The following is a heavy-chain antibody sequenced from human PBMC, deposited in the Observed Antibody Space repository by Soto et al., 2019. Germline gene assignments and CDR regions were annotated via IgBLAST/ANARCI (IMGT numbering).Heavy chain of an antibody. CDR1: GGSFSGYY. Sequence: SETLSLTCAVYGGSFSGYYWSWIRQPPGKGLEWIGEINHSGSTNYNPSLKSRVTISVDTSKNQFSLKLSSVTAADTAVYYCARDYTDYDFWSRRYYYGMDVWGQGTTVT. CDR3: ARDYTDYDFWSRRYYYGMDV. CDR2: INHSGST. J-gene: IGHJ6*02. D-gene: IGHD3-3*01. V-gene: IGHV4-34*01.